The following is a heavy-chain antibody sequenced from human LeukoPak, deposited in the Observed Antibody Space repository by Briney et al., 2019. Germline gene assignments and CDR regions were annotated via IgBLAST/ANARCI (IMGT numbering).Heavy chain of an antibody. CDR3: AKETYDSSGYYLHDAFDI. V-gene: IGHV3-21*04. Sequence: GGSLRLSCAASGFTFSSYSMNWVRQAPGKGLEWVSSISSSSSYIYYADSVKGRFTISRDNAKNSLYLQMNSLRAEDTAVYYCAKETYDSSGYYLHDAFDIWGQGTMVTVSS. CDR1: GFTFSSYS. CDR2: ISSSSSYI. J-gene: IGHJ3*02. D-gene: IGHD3-22*01.